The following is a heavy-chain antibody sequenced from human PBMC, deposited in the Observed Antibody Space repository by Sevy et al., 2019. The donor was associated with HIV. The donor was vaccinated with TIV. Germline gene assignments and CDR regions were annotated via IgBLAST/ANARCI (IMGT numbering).Heavy chain of an antibody. CDR3: ASEGDTAMVSDY. V-gene: IGHV3-30-3*01. CDR2: ISYDGSNK. D-gene: IGHD5-18*01. CDR1: GFTFSSYA. J-gene: IGHJ4*02. Sequence: GGSLRLSCAASGFTFSSYAMHWVRQAPGKGLEWVAVISYDGSNKYYADSMKGRFTISRDNSKNTLYLQMNSLRAEDTAVYYCASEGDTAMVSDYWGQGTLVTVSS.